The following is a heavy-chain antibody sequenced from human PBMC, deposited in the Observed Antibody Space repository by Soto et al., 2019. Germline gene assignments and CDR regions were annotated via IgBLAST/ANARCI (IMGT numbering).Heavy chain of an antibody. Sequence: SETLSLTCTVSGGSINSSSYYWGWIRQPPGKGLEWIGSIYYSGSTYYNPSLKSRVTISVDTSKNQFSLKLSSVTAADTAVYYCAIPTSRDSSGQKYFQHWGQGTLVTVS. CDR1: GGSINSSSYY. D-gene: IGHD6-19*01. V-gene: IGHV4-39*01. CDR3: AIPTSRDSSGQKYFQH. J-gene: IGHJ1*01. CDR2: IYYSGST.